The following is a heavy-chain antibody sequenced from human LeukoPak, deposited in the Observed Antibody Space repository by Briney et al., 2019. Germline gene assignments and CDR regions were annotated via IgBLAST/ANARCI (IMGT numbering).Heavy chain of an antibody. CDR1: GFTFSSHA. J-gene: IGHJ4*02. CDR2: ISGSGGST. Sequence: GGSLRLSCAASGFTFSSHAMSWVRQAPGKGLEWVSAISGSGGSTYYADSVKGRFTISRDNSKNTLYLQMNSLRAEDTAVYYCAKCNSEDYYGSYWGQGTLVTVSS. D-gene: IGHD3-10*01. V-gene: IGHV3-23*01. CDR3: AKCNSEDYYGSY.